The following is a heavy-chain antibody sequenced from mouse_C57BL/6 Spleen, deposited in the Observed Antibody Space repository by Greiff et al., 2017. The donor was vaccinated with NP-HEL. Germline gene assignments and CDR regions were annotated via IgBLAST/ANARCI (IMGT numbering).Heavy chain of an antibody. D-gene: IGHD2-3*01. V-gene: IGHV1-69*01. CDR1: GYTFTSYW. CDR2: IDPSDSYT. Sequence: QVQLQQPGAELVMPGASVKLSCKASGYTFTSYWMHWVKQRPGQGLEWIGEIDPSDSYTNYNQKFKGKSTLTVDKSTSTAYMQLSSLTSEDSAVYYCARSNFYDGYIFDYWGQGTTLTVSS. CDR3: ARSNFYDGYIFDY. J-gene: IGHJ2*01.